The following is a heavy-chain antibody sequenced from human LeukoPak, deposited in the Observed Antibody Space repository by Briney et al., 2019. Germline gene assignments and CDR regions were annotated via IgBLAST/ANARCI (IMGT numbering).Heavy chain of an antibody. CDR3: ARPFYCTSTRCSMFFDY. CDR2: INQDGSEK. D-gene: IGHD2-2*01. CDR1: GFTFSSFW. V-gene: IGHV3-7*01. Sequence: PGGYLRLSCAASGFTFSSFWMTWVRQAPGKGLEGVANINQDGSEKYYVDSVKGRFTISRDNAKNSLYMQMNSLRDEDTAVYYCARPFYCTSTRCSMFFDYWGQGTLVTVSS. J-gene: IGHJ4*02.